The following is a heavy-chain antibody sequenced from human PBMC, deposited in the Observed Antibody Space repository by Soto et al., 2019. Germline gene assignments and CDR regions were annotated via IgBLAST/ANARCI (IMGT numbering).Heavy chain of an antibody. CDR1: GFSLSTSGVG. CDR3: AHSSGGFYPKTLIFDY. V-gene: IGHV2-5*02. Sequence: QITLKESGPTLVKPTQTLTLTCTFSGFSLSTSGVGVGWIRQPPGKALEWLALIYWDDDKRYSPSLKRRLTITKDTSKHQVVLTMTNMDPVDTAAYYCAHSSGGFYPKTLIFDYWGQGTLVTVSS. CDR2: IYWDDDK. D-gene: IGHD3-10*01. J-gene: IGHJ4*02.